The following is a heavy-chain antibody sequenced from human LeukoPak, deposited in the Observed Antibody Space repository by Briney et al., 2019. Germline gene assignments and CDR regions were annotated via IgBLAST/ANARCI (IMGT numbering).Heavy chain of an antibody. CDR2: INDNGSTR. V-gene: IGHV3-23*01. D-gene: IGHD5-12*01. CDR3: AKDMQTWPRFPDY. CDR1: GFTFDDYG. J-gene: IGHJ4*02. Sequence: GGSLRLSCAASGFTFDDYGMSWVRQAPGKGLEWVSGINDNGSTRFYAASVKGRFTSSRDNPKNTLYLQMNGLRVEDTAVYYCAKDMQTWPRFPDYWGQGTLVIVSS.